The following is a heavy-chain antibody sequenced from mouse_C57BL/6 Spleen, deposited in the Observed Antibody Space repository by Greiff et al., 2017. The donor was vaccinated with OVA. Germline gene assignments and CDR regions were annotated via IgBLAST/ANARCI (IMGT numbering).Heavy chain of an antibody. J-gene: IGHJ1*03. CDR1: GYSITSGYY. CDR3: ARDSWDWYFDV. D-gene: IGHD2-12*01. Sequence: EVQVVESGPGLVKPSQSLSLTCSVTGYSITSGYYWNWIRQFPGNKLEWMGYISYDGSNNYNPSLKNRISITRDTSKNQFFLKLNSVTTEDTATYYCARDSWDWYFDVWGTGTTVTVSS. CDR2: ISYDGSN. V-gene: IGHV3-6*01.